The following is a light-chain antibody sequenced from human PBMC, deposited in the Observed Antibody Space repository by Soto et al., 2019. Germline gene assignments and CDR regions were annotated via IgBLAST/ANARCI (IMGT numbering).Light chain of an antibody. Sequence: QSVLTQPRSVSGSPGQSVTISCTGTNSDVGTYNYVSWYQQHPGKAPKLIIYDVTKRPSGVPDRFSGSKSGNTASLVISGLRSEDEADYHCATWDDDVSGVVFGGGTKLTVL. V-gene: IGLV2-11*01. J-gene: IGLJ2*01. CDR1: NSDVGTYNY. CDR2: DVT. CDR3: ATWDDDVSGVV.